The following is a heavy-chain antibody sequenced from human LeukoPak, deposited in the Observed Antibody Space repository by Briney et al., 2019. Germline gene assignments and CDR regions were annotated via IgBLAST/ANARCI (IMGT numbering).Heavy chain of an antibody. V-gene: IGHV3-48*03. CDR1: GFTFSSYE. CDR3: ARDRPPYCSGGSCYSGPSDY. D-gene: IGHD2-15*01. Sequence: PGGSLRLSCAASGFTFSSYEMNWVRQAPGKGLEWVSYISSSGSTIYYADSVKGRFTISRDNAKNSLYLQINSLRAEDTAVYYCARDRPPYCSGGSCYSGPSDYWVQGTLVTVSS. CDR2: ISSSGSTI. J-gene: IGHJ4*02.